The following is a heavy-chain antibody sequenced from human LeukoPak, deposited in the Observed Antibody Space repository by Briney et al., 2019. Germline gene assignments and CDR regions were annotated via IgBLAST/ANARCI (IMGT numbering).Heavy chain of an antibody. V-gene: IGHV4-31*03. CDR3: ARDPRGDITGTTFDR. Sequence: SQTQSLTCTLSGGSITSGRYYGTWIRQHPQRGLEWIGYVSYSGSTNYNSSLKSRLTISADTSKNQFYLRLTSVTAADTAVYYCARDPRGDITGTTFDRWGQGTLVTVSS. D-gene: IGHD1-20*01. J-gene: IGHJ5*02. CDR2: VSYSGST. CDR1: GGSITSGRYY.